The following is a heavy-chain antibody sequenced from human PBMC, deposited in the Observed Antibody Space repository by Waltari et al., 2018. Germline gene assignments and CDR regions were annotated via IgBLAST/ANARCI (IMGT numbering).Heavy chain of an antibody. D-gene: IGHD3-22*01. CDR1: GFTFSTYG. Sequence: QVQLVESGGGVVQPGRSLRLSCAASGFTFSTYGMHWVRQAPGKGLEWVAVIWYDGSNKYYADSVKGRFTISRDNSKNTLYLQMNSLRAEDTAMYYCAKDLVRTYYDPGYWGHGTLVTVSS. CDR3: AKDLVRTYYDPGY. J-gene: IGHJ4*01. V-gene: IGHV3-30*18. CDR2: IWYDGSNK.